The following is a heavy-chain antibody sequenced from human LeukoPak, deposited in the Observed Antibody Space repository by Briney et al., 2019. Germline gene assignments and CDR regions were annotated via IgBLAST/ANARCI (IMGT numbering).Heavy chain of an antibody. D-gene: IGHD6-13*01. CDR3: ARVSAAGIGADFQH. CDR2: INPNSGGT. J-gene: IGHJ1*01. Sequence: ASVKVSCKASGYTFTYYYIHWVRQAPGQGLEWMGWINPNSGGTNYAQKFQGRVTMTRDTSISTAYMELSRLRSDDTAVYYCARVSAAGIGADFQHWGQGTLVTVSS. CDR1: GYTFTYYY. V-gene: IGHV1-2*02.